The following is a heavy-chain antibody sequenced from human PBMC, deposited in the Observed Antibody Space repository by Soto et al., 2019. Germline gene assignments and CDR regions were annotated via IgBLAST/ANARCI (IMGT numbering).Heavy chain of an antibody. CDR3: TTDRFSRPIVC. CDR2: IKSKTDGGTT. J-gene: IGHJ4*01. D-gene: IGHD2-15*01. Sequence: EVQLVESGGGLVKPGGSLRLSCAASGFTFTNAWMGWVRQAPGKGLEWVGRIKSKTDGGTTDYAAPVKGRFTISRDDSDNILYLNMSSLKIEDTGVYYCTTDRFSRPIVCWGHGTLFTVSS. CDR1: GFTFTNAW. V-gene: IGHV3-15*01.